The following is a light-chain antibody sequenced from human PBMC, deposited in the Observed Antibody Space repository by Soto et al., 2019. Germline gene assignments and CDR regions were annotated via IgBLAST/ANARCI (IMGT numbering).Light chain of an antibody. CDR2: KAS. J-gene: IGKJ5*01. CDR1: QSISSW. CDR3: QQYKSYSPIT. V-gene: IGKV1-5*03. Sequence: DIQMTQSPSTLSASVGDRVTITCRASQSISSWLAWYQQKPGKAPKLLIYKASSLESGVPSRFSGSGSGTEFTLTISSLQPDDFATDYCQQYKSYSPITFGQGTRLEIK.